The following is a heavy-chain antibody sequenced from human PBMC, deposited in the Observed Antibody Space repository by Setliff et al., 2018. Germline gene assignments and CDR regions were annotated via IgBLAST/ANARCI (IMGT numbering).Heavy chain of an antibody. Sequence: SETLSLTCTVPGGSMSSISYYWGWTRQPPGKGLEWIGTIYDSGTTYYNPSLKSRVTISVDTSKNQFSLKLNSVTAADTAVYYCARMSGFLYMDVWGKGTPVTVSS. CDR2: IYDSGTT. CDR1: GGSMSSISYY. V-gene: IGHV4-39*01. J-gene: IGHJ6*03. D-gene: IGHD3-3*01. CDR3: ARMSGFLYMDV.